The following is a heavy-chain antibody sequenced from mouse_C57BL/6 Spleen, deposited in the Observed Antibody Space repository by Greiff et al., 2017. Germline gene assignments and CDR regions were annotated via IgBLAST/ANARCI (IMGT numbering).Heavy chain of an antibody. CDR1: GFNIKDYY. D-gene: IGHD1-1*01. Sequence: VQLKQSGAELVRPGASVKLSCTASGFNIKDYYMHWVKQRPEQGLEWIGRIDPEDGDTEYAPKFQGKATMTADTSSNTAYLQLSSLTSEDTAVYYCTHYGSSPYYAMDYWGQGTSVTVSS. J-gene: IGHJ4*01. CDR3: THYGSSPYYAMDY. CDR2: IDPEDGDT. V-gene: IGHV14-1*01.